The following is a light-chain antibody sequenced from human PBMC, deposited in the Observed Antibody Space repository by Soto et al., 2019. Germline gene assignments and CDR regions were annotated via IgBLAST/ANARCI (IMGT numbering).Light chain of an antibody. CDR3: QSYDSSLSAHVV. Sequence: QPVLTQPPSVSGAPGQRVTISCTGSSSNIGAGYDVHWYRQLPGTAPKLLIYGNSNRPSGVPDRFSGSKSGTSASLAITGLQAEDEADYYCQSYDSSLSAHVVFGGGTKLTVL. V-gene: IGLV1-40*01. CDR1: SSNIGAGYD. CDR2: GNS. J-gene: IGLJ2*01.